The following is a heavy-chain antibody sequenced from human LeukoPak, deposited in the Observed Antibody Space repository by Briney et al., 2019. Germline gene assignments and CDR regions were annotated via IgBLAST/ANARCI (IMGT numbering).Heavy chain of an antibody. D-gene: IGHD6-13*01. J-gene: IGHJ4*02. Sequence: SETLSLICTVPGGSITGYYWSWIRQPPGKGLEYVRYIYHSGSSNYNPSLKSRVTISVDTSKNQFSLKLTSVTAADTAVYYCARHYEYSSSWDPLDYWGQGTLVTVSS. CDR1: GGSITGYY. CDR2: IYHSGSS. V-gene: IGHV4-59*08. CDR3: ARHYEYSSSWDPLDY.